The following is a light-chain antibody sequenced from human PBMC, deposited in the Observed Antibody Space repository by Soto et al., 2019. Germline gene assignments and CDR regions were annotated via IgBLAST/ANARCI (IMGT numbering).Light chain of an antibody. V-gene: IGKV1-5*01. Sequence: DIQMTQSPSTLSASVGERVTITCRASQSFSGTLAWYQQKPGKAPKLLIYDASSLESGVPSRFSGSGSGTEFTLTISSLQPDDFATYYCQHYNSYSEAFGQGTKVDIK. CDR1: QSFSGT. CDR3: QHYNSYSEA. J-gene: IGKJ1*01. CDR2: DAS.